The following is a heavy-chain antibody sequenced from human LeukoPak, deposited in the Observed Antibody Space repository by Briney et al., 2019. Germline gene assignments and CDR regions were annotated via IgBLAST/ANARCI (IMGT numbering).Heavy chain of an antibody. J-gene: IGHJ4*02. Sequence: GGSLRLSCAVSGITLSNYGMSWIRQAPGKGLEWVSYISSSGSTIYYADSVKGRFTISRDNAKNSLYLQMNSLRAEDTAVYYCARETAYSFVDYWGQGTLVTVSS. V-gene: IGHV3-11*01. CDR3: ARETAYSFVDY. D-gene: IGHD3-16*01. CDR2: ISSSGSTI. CDR1: GITLSNYG.